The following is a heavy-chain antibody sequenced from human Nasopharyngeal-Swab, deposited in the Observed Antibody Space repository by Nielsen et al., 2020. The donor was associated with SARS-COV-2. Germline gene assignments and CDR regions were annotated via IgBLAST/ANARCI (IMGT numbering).Heavy chain of an antibody. CDR2: MNPNSGNA. CDR3: ARSYPAFGY. V-gene: IGHV1-8*01. J-gene: IGHJ4*02. CDR1: AYTFTSSD. Sequence: ASVTVSCKASAYTFTSSDINWVRQATGQRLEWMGWMNPNSGNAGYAQKFQGRVTMTRDTSISTAYMELISLTSEDTAVYYFARSYPAFGYWGQGTLVTVSS. D-gene: IGHD2-2*01.